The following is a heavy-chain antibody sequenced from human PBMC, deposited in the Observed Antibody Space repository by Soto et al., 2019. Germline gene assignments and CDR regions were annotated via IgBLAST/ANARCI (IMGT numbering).Heavy chain of an antibody. J-gene: IGHJ4*02. CDR1: GFSLSTSRIG. V-gene: IGHV2-5*02. CDR2: IYWDDDK. D-gene: IGHD6-13*01. Sequence: QITLKASGPTLVRPTQTLTLTCTFSGFSLSTSRIGVGWIRQPPGKALEWLAIIYWDDDKRYSPSLESSLTATRNTSKPQLVLPLPDIDAIDTATYDCARRRGATAGAHFDFWGQGTLVTVSS. CDR3: ARRRGATAGAHFDF.